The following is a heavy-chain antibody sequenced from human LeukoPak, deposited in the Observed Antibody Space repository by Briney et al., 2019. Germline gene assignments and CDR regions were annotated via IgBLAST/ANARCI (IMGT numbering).Heavy chain of an antibody. CDR1: GYTFTSYG. CDR3: ARESYDSSGYYGHFQH. Sequence: ASVKVSCKASGYTFTSYGISWVRQAPGQGLEWMGWISTYNGNTYFAQQFQGRVTLTTETSTSTAYMALRSLRSDDTALYYCARESYDSSGYYGHFQHWGQGTPVTVSS. CDR2: ISTYNGNT. D-gene: IGHD3-22*01. V-gene: IGHV1-18*01. J-gene: IGHJ1*01.